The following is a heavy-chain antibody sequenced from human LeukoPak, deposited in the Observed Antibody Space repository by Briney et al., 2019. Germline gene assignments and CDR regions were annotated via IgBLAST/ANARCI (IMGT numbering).Heavy chain of an antibody. CDR2: ISAYNGNT. J-gene: IGHJ4*02. V-gene: IGHV1-18*01. D-gene: IGHD3-22*01. Sequence: ASVKVSCKASGYTFSDYGVSWVRQAPGQGLEWMGRISAYNGNTNYLQKFQGRVTMTTDASTATAYMELRSLRPSDTAVYFCARGPRYSYDSSILLFDYWGQGTLVTVSS. CDR1: GYTFSDYG. CDR3: ARGPRYSYDSSILLFDY.